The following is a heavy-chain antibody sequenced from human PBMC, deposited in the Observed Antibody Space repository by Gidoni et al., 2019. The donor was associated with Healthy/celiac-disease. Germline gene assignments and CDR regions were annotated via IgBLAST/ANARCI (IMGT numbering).Heavy chain of an antibody. CDR2: IYYSGST. CDR3: ARGGYGDPFDY. D-gene: IGHD4-17*01. CDR1: GGSISSYY. J-gene: IGHJ4*02. V-gene: IGHV4-59*08. Sequence: QVQLQESGPGLVKPSETLSLTCTVSGGSISSYYWSWIRQPPGKGLEWLGYIYYSGSTNYNPSLKSRVTISVDTSKNQFSLKLSSVTAADTAVYYCARGGYGDPFDYWGQGTLVTVSS.